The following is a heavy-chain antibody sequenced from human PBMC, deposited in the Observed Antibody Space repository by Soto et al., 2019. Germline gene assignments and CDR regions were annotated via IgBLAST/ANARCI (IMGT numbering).Heavy chain of an antibody. V-gene: IGHV1-3*01. Sequence: ASVKVSCKASGYTLTSYAMHWVRQAPGQRLEWMGWISAGKGNKIYSQKLQGRVTLTRDTSASTAYMELSSLRSEDTAVYYCATTCDSSDYYSPACSDYFHHWGQGTLVTVSS. CDR2: ISAGKGNK. D-gene: IGHD3-22*01. CDR3: ATTCDSSDYYSPACSDYFHH. J-gene: IGHJ1*01. CDR1: GYTLTSYA.